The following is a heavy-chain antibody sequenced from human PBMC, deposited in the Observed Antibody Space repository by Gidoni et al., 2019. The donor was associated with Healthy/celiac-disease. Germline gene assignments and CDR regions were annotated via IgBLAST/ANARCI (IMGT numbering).Heavy chain of an antibody. V-gene: IGHV3-23*01. CDR2: ISGSGGSI. CDR3: AKVGYGSGSYYIN. J-gene: IGHJ4*02. CDR1: GFTFSSYA. Sequence: EVQLLESGGGLVQPGGSLRLSCAASGFTFSSYAMSWVRQAPGKGLEWVSAISGSGGSIYYADSVKGRFTISRDNSKNTLYLQMNSLRAEDTAVYYCAKVGYGSGSYYINWGQGTLVTVSS. D-gene: IGHD3-10*01.